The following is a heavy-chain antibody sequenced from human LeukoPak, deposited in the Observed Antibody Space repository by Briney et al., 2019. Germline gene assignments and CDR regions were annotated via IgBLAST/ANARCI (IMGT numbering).Heavy chain of an antibody. CDR2: ISGSGGNT. J-gene: IGHJ4*02. Sequence: GGSLTLSCAAYGFTFSSYAMSWLRQAPGKGREWVSGISGSGGNTYYADSVKGRFTISRDNSKSTLYLQMNSLRVEDTAVYYCAKESGYYHVSPFDYWGQGTLVTVSS. V-gene: IGHV3-23*01. CDR3: AKESGYYHVSPFDY. CDR1: GFTFSSYA. D-gene: IGHD2/OR15-2a*01.